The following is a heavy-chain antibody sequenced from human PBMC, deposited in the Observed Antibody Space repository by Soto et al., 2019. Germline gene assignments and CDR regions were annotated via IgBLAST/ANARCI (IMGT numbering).Heavy chain of an antibody. Sequence: GGSLRLSCAASGFPFSSYGMHWVRQAPGKGLEWVSVISSGGSTYYADSVKGRFTISRDNAKNSLFFQMNSLRAEDTAVYYCVRGVRQPDFWGQGTLVTVSS. CDR3: VRGVRQPDF. J-gene: IGHJ4*02. CDR2: ISSGGST. V-gene: IGHV3-NL1*01. CDR1: GFPFSSYG.